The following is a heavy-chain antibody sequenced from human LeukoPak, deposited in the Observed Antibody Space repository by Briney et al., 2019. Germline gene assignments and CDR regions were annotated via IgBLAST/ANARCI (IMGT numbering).Heavy chain of an antibody. CDR1: GGSISSYY. Sequence: SETLSLTCTVSGGSISSYYWNWIRQPPGKGLEYIGYTHYSGSTNYNPSLKSRVTISLDTSGNQFSLKLSSVTAADTAVYYCARDMSGSLDYWGQGTLVTVSS. CDR3: ARDMSGSLDY. V-gene: IGHV4-59*01. CDR2: THYSGST. D-gene: IGHD1-26*01. J-gene: IGHJ4*02.